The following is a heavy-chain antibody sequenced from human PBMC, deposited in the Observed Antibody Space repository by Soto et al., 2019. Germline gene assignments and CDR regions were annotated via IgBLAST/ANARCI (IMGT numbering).Heavy chain of an antibody. D-gene: IGHD3-9*01. Sequence: HPGGSLRLSCAASGFTFSSYAMSWVRQAPGKGLEWVSAISGSGGSTYYADSVKGRFTISRDNSKNTLYLQMNSLRAEDTAVYYCAKAASHYDILTGYYPYYYYGMDVWGQGTTVTVSS. CDR3: AKAASHYDILTGYYPYYYYGMDV. CDR2: ISGSGGST. J-gene: IGHJ6*02. CDR1: GFTFSSYA. V-gene: IGHV3-23*01.